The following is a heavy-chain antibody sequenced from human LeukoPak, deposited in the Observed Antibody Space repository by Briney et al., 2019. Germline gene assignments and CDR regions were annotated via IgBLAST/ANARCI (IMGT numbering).Heavy chain of an antibody. CDR3: ASLFFDTSGYVDQ. CDR1: GGSISNYY. CDR2: VSTSGAT. Sequence: SETLSLTCTVSGGSISNYYWSWIRHPAGKGLEWIGRVSTSGATYYNPSLNSRVTMSTDTSKNQFSLSLRSMTAADTAVYYCASLFFDTSGYVDQWGQGTLVTVSS. V-gene: IGHV4-4*07. D-gene: IGHD3-22*01. J-gene: IGHJ5*02.